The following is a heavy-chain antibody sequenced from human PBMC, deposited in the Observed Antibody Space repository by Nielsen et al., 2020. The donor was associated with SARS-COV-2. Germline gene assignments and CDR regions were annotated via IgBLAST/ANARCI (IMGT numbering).Heavy chain of an antibody. CDR1: GFTFDDYG. D-gene: IGHD6-13*01. J-gene: IGHJ4*02. V-gene: IGHV3-9*01. Sequence: GGSLRLSCAASGFTFDDYGMSWVRQAPGKGLEWVSGISWNSGSIGYADSVKGRFTISRDNAKNSLYLQMNSLRAEDTAVYYCARDEDSSSSSPLDYWGQGTLVTVSS. CDR2: ISWNSGSI. CDR3: ARDEDSSSSSPLDY.